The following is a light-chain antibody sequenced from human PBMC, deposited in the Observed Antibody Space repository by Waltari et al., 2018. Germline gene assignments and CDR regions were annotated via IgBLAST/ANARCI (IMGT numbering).Light chain of an antibody. Sequence: DIQMTQSPSSLSASAGDRVTITCRASQSISTYLNWYQHKPGKAPKLLIYAASSLQSGVPSKFSGSGSGTAFTLTIISLQPEDFATYYCQQTYSTHPTFGGGTKVEIK. CDR2: AAS. CDR1: QSISTY. CDR3: QQTYSTHPT. V-gene: IGKV1-39*01. J-gene: IGKJ4*01.